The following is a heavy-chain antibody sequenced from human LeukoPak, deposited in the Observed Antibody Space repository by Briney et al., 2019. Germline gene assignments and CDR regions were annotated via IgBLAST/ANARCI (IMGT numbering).Heavy chain of an antibody. CDR1: GVTFSRYW. J-gene: IGHJ5*02. CDR3: GRAGNTNWYEGDT. D-gene: IGHD1-1*01. Sequence: GGSLRLSCAASGVTFSRYWMTWVRQAPGKGLEWVANIKEDGSQNYYVDSVKGRFTVSRDNARNSLYLQMNSLRAEDTAVYYCGRAGNTNWYEGDTWGQGTLVTVSS. V-gene: IGHV3-7*01. CDR2: IKEDGSQN.